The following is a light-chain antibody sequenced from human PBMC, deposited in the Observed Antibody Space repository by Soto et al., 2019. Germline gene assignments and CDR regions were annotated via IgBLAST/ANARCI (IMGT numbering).Light chain of an antibody. J-gene: IGKJ1*01. V-gene: IGKV3-20*01. CDR2: GAS. Sequence: IVLTQSPGTLSLSPGEGATLSCRASQSISSGFLAWYQQKRGQAPRLLIHGASNRATGIPDRFSGSGSGTDFTLTIIRLEPEDFAVYYCQQYGGSPRTFGQGTKVDIK. CDR1: QSISSGF. CDR3: QQYGGSPRT.